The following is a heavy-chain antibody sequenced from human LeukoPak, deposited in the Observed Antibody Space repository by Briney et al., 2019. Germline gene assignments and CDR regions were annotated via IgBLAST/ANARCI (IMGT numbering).Heavy chain of an antibody. CDR1: GFTFSSYA. V-gene: IGHV3-23*01. D-gene: IGHD4-17*01. CDR3: ARYGDNGFDY. J-gene: IGHJ5*01. Sequence: PGGSLRLSCAASGFTFSSYAMSWVRQAPGKGLEWVSAISGSGGSTYYADSVKGRFTISRDNSQNMLFLQMNTLRAEDTAVYYCARYGDNGFDYWGQGTLVTVSS. CDR2: ISGSGGST.